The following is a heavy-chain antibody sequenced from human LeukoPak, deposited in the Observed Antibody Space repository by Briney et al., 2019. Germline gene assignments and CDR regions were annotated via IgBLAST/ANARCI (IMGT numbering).Heavy chain of an antibody. J-gene: IGHJ4*02. CDR3: VVPREFSYGSFDY. Sequence: SETLSLTCTVSGGSISSSSAYWGWIRQPPGKGLEWIGSIYYSKDTYYNPSLKSRVTISADTSKNQFSLTLGSVSATDTAVYYWVVPREFSYGSFDYGGRGTLVTVSS. V-gene: IGHV4-39*01. CDR1: GGSISSSSAY. D-gene: IGHD5-18*01. CDR2: IYYSKDT.